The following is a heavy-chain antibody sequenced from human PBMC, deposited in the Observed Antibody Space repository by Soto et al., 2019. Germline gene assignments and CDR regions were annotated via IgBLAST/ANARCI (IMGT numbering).Heavy chain of an antibody. J-gene: IGHJ5*02. CDR2: IYYSGST. CDR3: AREFFTMVRDNNWFDP. D-gene: IGHD3-10*01. Sequence: TSETLSLTCTVSGGSISSGDYYWSWIRQPPGKGLEWIGYIYYSGSTYYNPSLKSRVTISVDTSKNQFSLKLSSVTAADTAVYYCAREFFTMVRDNNWFDPWGQGTLVTVSS. V-gene: IGHV4-30-4*01. CDR1: GGSISSGDYY.